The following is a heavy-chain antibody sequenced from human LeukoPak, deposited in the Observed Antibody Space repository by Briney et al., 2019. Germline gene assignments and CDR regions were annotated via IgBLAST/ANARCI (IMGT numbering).Heavy chain of an antibody. CDR3: ARVSRYSGYEGDAFDI. J-gene: IGHJ3*02. CDR2: IYPGDSDT. D-gene: IGHD5-12*01. V-gene: IGHV5-51*01. Sequence: GESLKISCKGSGYSFTSYWIGWVRQMPGKGLEWMGIIYPGDSDTRYSPSFQGQVTISADKSISTAYLQWSSLKASDTAMFYCARVSRYSGYEGDAFDIWGQGTMVTVSS. CDR1: GYSFTSYW.